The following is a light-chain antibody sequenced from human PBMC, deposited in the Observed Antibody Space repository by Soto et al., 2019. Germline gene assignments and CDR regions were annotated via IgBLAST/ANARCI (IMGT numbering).Light chain of an antibody. CDR2: AAS. V-gene: IGKV1-39*01. CDR1: QSIGSY. J-gene: IGKJ5*01. CDR3: QQSYSNPIT. Sequence: DIQMTQSPSSLSASVGDRVTITCRASQSIGSYLNWYQHKPGKAPNVLIHAASSLQGGVPSRFSGSGSGTDFTLTISSLQFEDFATYYCQQSYSNPITFGQGTRLEIK.